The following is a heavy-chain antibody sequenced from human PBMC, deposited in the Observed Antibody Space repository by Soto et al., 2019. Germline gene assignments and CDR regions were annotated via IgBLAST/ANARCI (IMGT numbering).Heavy chain of an antibody. J-gene: IGHJ4*02. Sequence: LETLSLTCTVSGGSISSSSYYWGWIRQPPGKGLEWIGSIYYSGSTYYNPSLKSRVTISVDTSKNQFSLKLSSVTAVDTAVYYCARHGGNIVVVPAAMRPLGYWGQG. CDR3: ARHGGNIVVVPAAMRPLGY. V-gene: IGHV4-39*01. CDR2: IYYSGST. CDR1: GGSISSSSYY. D-gene: IGHD2-2*01.